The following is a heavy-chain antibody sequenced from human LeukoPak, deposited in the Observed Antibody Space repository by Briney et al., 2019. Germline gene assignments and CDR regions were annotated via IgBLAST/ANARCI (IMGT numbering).Heavy chain of an antibody. CDR3: ASVLKDIAVAGPPYYYYYMDV. D-gene: IGHD6-19*01. CDR1: GGSISSSNW. CDR2: IYHSGST. V-gene: IGHV4-4*02. J-gene: IGHJ6*03. Sequence: PSETLSLTCAVSGGSISSSNWWSWVRQPPGKGLEWIGEIYHSGSTNYNPSLKSRVTISVDKSKNQFSLKLSSVTAADTAVYYCASVLKDIAVAGPPYYYYYMDVWGQGTLVTVSS.